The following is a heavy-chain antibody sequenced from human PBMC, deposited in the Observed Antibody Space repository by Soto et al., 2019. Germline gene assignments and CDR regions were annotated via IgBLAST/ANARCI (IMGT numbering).Heavy chain of an antibody. Sequence: QVQLQESGPGLVKPSETLSLTCTVSGGSISSYYWSWIRQPPGKGLEWIGYIYYSGSTNYNPSLTSLVPLSVDTSKNQFSLKLSSVTAADTAVYYCARRSGGNFDYWGQGTLVTVSS. V-gene: IGHV4-59*01. J-gene: IGHJ4*02. CDR1: GGSISSYY. CDR3: ARRSGGNFDY. CDR2: IYYSGST.